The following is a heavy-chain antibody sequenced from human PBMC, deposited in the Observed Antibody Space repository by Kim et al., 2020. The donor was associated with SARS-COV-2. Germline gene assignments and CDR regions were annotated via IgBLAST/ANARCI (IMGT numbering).Heavy chain of an antibody. Sequence: YYGDSVKGRFSISRANAKNSLYLQRNSLGAEDTAMYYCARGIASATGAYYWGQGTLVTVSS. V-gene: IGHV3-7*01. CDR3: ARGIASATGAYY. J-gene: IGHJ4*02. D-gene: IGHD6-13*01.